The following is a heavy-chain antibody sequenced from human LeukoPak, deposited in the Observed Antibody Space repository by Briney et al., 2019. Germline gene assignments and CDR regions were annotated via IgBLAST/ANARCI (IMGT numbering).Heavy chain of an antibody. D-gene: IGHD5-12*01. V-gene: IGHV3-15*01. CDR1: GLTFSDAW. CDR3: TWMATIFTVDY. CDR2: IRNDRIT. J-gene: IGHJ4*02. Sequence: GGSLRLSCVLSGLTFSDAWMSWVRQAPGEGLEWVGRIRNDRITDYAAPVQGRLSISRDNSKNTFYLQMNSLRTEDTGMYFCTWMATIFTVDYWGQGTLVTVSS.